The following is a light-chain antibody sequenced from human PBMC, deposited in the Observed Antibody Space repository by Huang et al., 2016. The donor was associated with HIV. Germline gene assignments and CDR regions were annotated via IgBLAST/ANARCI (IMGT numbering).Light chain of an antibody. Sequence: ELVLTQSPATLSLSPGERATLSCRASQSVGTYLAWYQQKPGQSPRLLIYDASNRATVIPARFSRRGSGTDFTLTISSLEPEDFAVYYCQQRSNWPPLLTFGPGTKVDIK. CDR2: DAS. J-gene: IGKJ3*01. V-gene: IGKV3-11*01. CDR3: QQRSNWPPLLT. CDR1: QSVGTY.